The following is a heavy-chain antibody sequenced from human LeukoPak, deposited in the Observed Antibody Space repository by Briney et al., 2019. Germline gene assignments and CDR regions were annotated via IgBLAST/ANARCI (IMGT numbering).Heavy chain of an antibody. CDR1: GGSVTSGSYY. CDR2: IYYSGST. CDR3: ARTTVDTAMVTGVAFDI. Sequence: SETLSLTCTVSGGSVTSGSYYWSWIRQPPGKGLEWIGYIYYSGSTNYNPSLKSRVTISVDTSKNQFSLKLSSVTAADTAVYYCARTTVDTAMVTGVAFDIWGQGTMVTVSS. J-gene: IGHJ3*02. V-gene: IGHV4-61*01. D-gene: IGHD5-18*01.